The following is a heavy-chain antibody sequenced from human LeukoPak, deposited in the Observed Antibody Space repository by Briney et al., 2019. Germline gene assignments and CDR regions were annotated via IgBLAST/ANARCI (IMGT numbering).Heavy chain of an antibody. D-gene: IGHD3-16*01. CDR1: GFTFSSYA. Sequence: GGSLRLSCAASGFTFSSYAMSWVRQAPGKGLEWVSTISGSGGSTYYADSVKGRFTISRDNSKNTLYLQMNTLRAEDTAVYYCAKDPTYYDSSRLFDFWGQGTLVTVSS. CDR3: AKDPTYYDSSRLFDF. V-gene: IGHV3-23*01. CDR2: ISGSGGST. J-gene: IGHJ4*02.